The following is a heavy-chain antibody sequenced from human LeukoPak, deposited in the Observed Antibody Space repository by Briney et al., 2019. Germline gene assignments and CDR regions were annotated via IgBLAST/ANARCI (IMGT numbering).Heavy chain of an antibody. CDR3: AKEKNSYSSSSGQGY. CDR1: GFTFSSYG. CDR2: IRYDGSNK. Sequence: PGGSLRLSCAASGFTFSSYGMHWVGQAPGKGLEWVAFIRYDGSNKYYADSVKGRLTISRDNSKNTLYLQMTSLRGDDTAVYYCAKEKNSYSSSSGQGYWGQGTLVTVSS. D-gene: IGHD6-6*01. V-gene: IGHV3-30*02. J-gene: IGHJ4*02.